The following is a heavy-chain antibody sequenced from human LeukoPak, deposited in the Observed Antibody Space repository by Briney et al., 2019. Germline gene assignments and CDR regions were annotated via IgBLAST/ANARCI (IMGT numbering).Heavy chain of an antibody. V-gene: IGHV1-24*01. CDR3: ATGYSSSWELDYFDY. CDR1: GYIFTGYC. Sequence: ASVKLSCKASGYIFTGYCMHWVRQAPGKGLEWMGGFDPEDGETIYAQKFQGRVTMTEDTSTDTAYMELSSLRSEDTAVYYCATGYSSSWELDYFDYWGQGTLVTVSS. CDR2: FDPEDGET. J-gene: IGHJ4*02. D-gene: IGHD6-13*01.